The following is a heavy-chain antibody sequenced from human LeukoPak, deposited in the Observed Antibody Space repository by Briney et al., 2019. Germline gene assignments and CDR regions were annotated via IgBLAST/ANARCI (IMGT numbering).Heavy chain of an antibody. Sequence: PGGSLRLSCAASGFNFNIYHMNWVRQAPGKGLEWLSFISSRSDTIYYADSVRGRFTLSRDNAENSLYLQMRSLTDEDTAVYYCAREWQYAPDYWGQGTLVTVSS. CDR2: ISSRSDTI. CDR3: AREWQYAPDY. CDR1: GFNFNIYH. D-gene: IGHD2-2*01. V-gene: IGHV3-48*02. J-gene: IGHJ4*02.